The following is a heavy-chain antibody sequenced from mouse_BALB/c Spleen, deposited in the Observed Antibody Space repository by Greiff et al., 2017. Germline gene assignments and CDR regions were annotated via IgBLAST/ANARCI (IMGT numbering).Heavy chain of an antibody. CDR1: GFTFSSFG. Sequence: EVMLVESGGGLVQPGGSRKLSCAASGFTFSSFGMHWVRQAPEKGLEWVAYISSGSSTIYYADTVKGRFTISRDNPKNTLFLQMTSLRSEDTAMYYCARSGYGYDGYAMDYWGQGTSVTVSS. J-gene: IGHJ4*01. D-gene: IGHD2-2*01. CDR2: ISSGSSTI. CDR3: ARSGYGYDGYAMDY. V-gene: IGHV5-17*02.